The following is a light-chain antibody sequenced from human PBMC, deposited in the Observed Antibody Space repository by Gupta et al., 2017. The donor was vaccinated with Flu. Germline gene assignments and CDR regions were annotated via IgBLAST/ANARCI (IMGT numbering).Light chain of an antibody. V-gene: IGKV3-20*01. Sequence: EIVLTQSPGTLSLSPGERATLSCRASQSVSSSYVARYQQKPGQAPRLLTDGATSRATRIPDRRSSCTAGTAITRTIIRLEPAAVAVYFTQHYASAPYTFGQATKLQIK. CDR3: QHYASAPYT. CDR1: QSVSSSY. CDR2: GAT. J-gene: IGKJ2*01.